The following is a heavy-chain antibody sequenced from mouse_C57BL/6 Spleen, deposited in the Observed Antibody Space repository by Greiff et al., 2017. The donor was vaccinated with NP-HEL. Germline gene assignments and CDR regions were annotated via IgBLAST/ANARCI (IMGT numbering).Heavy chain of an antibody. V-gene: IGHV1-4*01. CDR1: GYTFTSYT. J-gene: IGHJ2*01. CDR2: INPSSGST. D-gene: IGHD5-1*01. Sequence: QVQLKESGAELARPGASVKMSCKASGYTFTSYTMHWVNQRPGKGLEWIGYINPSSGSTKYNQKFKDKATLTADKTSSTDYIQLSSLTAEDSAVYYCARLVPNYFDYWGQGTTLTVSS. CDR3: ARLVPNYFDY.